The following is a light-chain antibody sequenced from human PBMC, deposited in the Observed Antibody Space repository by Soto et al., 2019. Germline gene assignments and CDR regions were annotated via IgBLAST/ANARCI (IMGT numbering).Light chain of an antibody. V-gene: IGLV2-8*01. CDR2: GVT. CDR1: SSDVGGYNY. Sequence: QSALTQPPSASGSPGQSVTISCTGTSSDVGGYNYVSWYQQHPGKAPKLMIYGVTKRPSGVPDRFSGSKSGNTASLTVSGLPAEDEAYSYGSSYAGRNNYVFGTGTKLTVL. J-gene: IGLJ1*01. CDR3: SSYAGRNNYV.